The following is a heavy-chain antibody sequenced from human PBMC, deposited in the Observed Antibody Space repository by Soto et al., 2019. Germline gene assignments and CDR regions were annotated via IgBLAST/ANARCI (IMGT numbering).Heavy chain of an antibody. CDR3: ALTRITIFGVVRNAFDI. CDR1: GYTLTELS. D-gene: IGHD3-3*01. Sequence: GASVKVSCKVSGYTLTELSMRWVRQAPGKGLEWMGGFDPEDGETIYAQKFQGRVTMTEDTSTDTAYMELSSLRSEDTAVYYCALTRITIFGVVRNAFDIWGQGTMVTVSS. CDR2: FDPEDGET. V-gene: IGHV1-24*01. J-gene: IGHJ3*02.